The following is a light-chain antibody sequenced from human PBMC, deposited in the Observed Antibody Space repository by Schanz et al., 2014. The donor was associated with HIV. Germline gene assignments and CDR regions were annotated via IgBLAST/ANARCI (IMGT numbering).Light chain of an antibody. J-gene: IGLJ1*01. CDR1: SSDVGSYNL. Sequence: QSALTQPASVSGSPGQSITISCTGTSSDVGSYNLVSWYRQHPGKVPKVMIYEVNRRPSGVPDRFSGSKSGNTASLTVSGLQAEDESDYYCSSYGGSNNLYVFGTGTKLTVL. V-gene: IGLV2-14*02. CDR3: SSYGGSNNLYV. CDR2: EVN.